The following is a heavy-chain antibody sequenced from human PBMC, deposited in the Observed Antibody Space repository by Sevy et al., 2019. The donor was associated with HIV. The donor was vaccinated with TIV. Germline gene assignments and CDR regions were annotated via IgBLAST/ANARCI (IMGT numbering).Heavy chain of an antibody. CDR3: ARDLSSSPRPNIAAAGRGCWFDP. J-gene: IGHJ5*02. D-gene: IGHD6-13*01. CDR1: GGTFSSYA. Sequence: ASVKVSCKASGGTFSSYAISWVRQAPGQGLEWMGGIIPIFGTANYAQKFQGRVTITADESTSTAYMELSSLRSEDTAVYYFARDLSSSPRPNIAAAGRGCWFDPWGQGTLVTVSS. CDR2: IIPIFGTA. V-gene: IGHV1-69*13.